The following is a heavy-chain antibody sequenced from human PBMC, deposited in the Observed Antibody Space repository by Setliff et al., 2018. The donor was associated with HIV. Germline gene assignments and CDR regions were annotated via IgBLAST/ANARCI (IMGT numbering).Heavy chain of an antibody. D-gene: IGHD3-10*01. CDR3: VRSMGFGEITFDY. J-gene: IGHJ4*02. V-gene: IGHV4-39*01. CDR2: LNYSGST. CDR1: GASISSITSY. Sequence: SETLSLTCTVSGASISSITSYWVWIRQPPGKGLEWIGTLNYSGSTYYNPSLRSRISVSVATSKSQFSLTLSSVTAADTGIYSCVRSMGFGEITFDYWGQGTLVTVSS.